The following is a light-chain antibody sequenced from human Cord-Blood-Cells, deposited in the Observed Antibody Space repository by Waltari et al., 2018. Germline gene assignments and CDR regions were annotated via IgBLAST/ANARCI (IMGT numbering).Light chain of an antibody. CDR3: MQRIEFPYT. Sequence: DIVMTHTPLSLPVTPGQPASISCMSCPILLASADGNTYLDWYLQKPGQSQQLLIYMLSYRASGVPDRFSGSGSGTDFTLKISRVEAEDVGVYYCMQRIEFPYTFGQGTKLEIK. CDR2: MLS. J-gene: IGKJ2*01. V-gene: IGKV2-40*01. CDR1: PILLASADGNTY.